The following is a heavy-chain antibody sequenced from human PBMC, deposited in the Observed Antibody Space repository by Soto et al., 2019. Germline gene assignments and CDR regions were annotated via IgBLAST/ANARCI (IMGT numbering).Heavy chain of an antibody. V-gene: IGHV4-30-4*01. J-gene: IGHJ4*02. CDR2: IYYSGST. D-gene: IGHD5-12*01. CDR1: GGSISSGDYY. CDR3: ARDSRDGYKAGFDY. Sequence: SETLSLTCTVSGGSISSGDYYWSWIRQPPGKGLEWIGYIYYSGSTYYNPSLKSRVTISVDTSKNQFSLKLSSVTAADTAVYYCARDSRDGYKAGFDYWGQGTLVTVSS.